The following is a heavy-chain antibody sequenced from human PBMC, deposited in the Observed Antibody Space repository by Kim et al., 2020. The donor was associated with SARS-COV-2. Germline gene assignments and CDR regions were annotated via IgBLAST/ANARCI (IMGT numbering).Heavy chain of an antibody. CDR1: GFTFSSYG. J-gene: IGHJ4*02. Sequence: GGSLRLSCAASGFTFSSYGMHWVRQAPGKGLEWVAVIWYDGSNKYYADSVKGRFTISRDNSKNTLYLQMNSLRAEDTAVYYCARDSGSYFEYFDYWGQGTLVTVSS. CDR2: IWYDGSNK. D-gene: IGHD1-26*01. V-gene: IGHV3-33*01. CDR3: ARDSGSYFEYFDY.